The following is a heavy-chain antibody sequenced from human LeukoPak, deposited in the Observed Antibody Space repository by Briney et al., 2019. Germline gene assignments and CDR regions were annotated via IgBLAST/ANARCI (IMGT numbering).Heavy chain of an antibody. V-gene: IGHV1-8*01. CDR3: ARVRPEYYYGSGSSDP. D-gene: IGHD3-10*01. CDR1: GYTFTSYD. CDR2: MNPNSGIT. J-gene: IGHJ5*02. Sequence: GASVKVSCKASGYTFTSYDINWVRQATGQGLEWMGWMNPNSGITGYAQKFQGRVTMTRNTSISTAYMELSSLRSEDTAVYYCARVRPEYYYGSGSSDPWGQGTLVTVSS.